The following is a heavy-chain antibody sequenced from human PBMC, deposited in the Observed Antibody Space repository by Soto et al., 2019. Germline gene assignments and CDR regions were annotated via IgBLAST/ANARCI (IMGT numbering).Heavy chain of an antibody. J-gene: IGHJ6*03. CDR1: GFTFSSYS. Sequence: GGSLRLSCAASGFTFSSYSMNWVRQAPGKGLEWVSYISSSSSTIYYADSVKGRFTISRDNAKNSLYLQMNSLRAEDTAVYYCARGVGYCSSTSCYSSYYMDVWGKGTTVTVSS. V-gene: IGHV3-48*01. CDR2: ISSSSSTI. D-gene: IGHD2-2*01. CDR3: ARGVGYCSSTSCYSSYYMDV.